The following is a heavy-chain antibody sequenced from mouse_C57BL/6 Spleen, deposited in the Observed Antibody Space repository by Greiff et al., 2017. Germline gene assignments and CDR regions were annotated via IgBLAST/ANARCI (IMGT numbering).Heavy chain of an antibody. J-gene: IGHJ4*01. CDR3: ARDPDGSYYAMDY. CDR2: ISYDGSN. V-gene: IGHV3-6*01. Sequence: EVQLQQSGPGLVKPSQSLSLTCSVTGYSITSGYYWNWIRQFPGNKLEWMGYISYDGSNNYNPSLKNRISITRDTSKNQFFLKLNSVTTEDTATYYCARDPDGSYYAMDYWGQGTSVTVSS. CDR1: GYSITSGYY. D-gene: IGHD2-3*01.